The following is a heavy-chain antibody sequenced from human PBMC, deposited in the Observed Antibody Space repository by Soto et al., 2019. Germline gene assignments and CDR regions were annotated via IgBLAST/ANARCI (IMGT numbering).Heavy chain of an antibody. D-gene: IGHD6-13*01. CDR3: ANWVEGSHAYFDY. J-gene: IGHJ4*02. CDR2: ISGSGGKS. Sequence: GGSLRLSCAASGFFFSAYAMTWARRAPGKGLEWVSSISGSGGKSYYEDSVKGRFTISRDNYKNTLYLQMNSLRAEDTAVYYCANWVEGSHAYFDYWGRGTLVTVSS. V-gene: IGHV3-23*01. CDR1: GFFFSAYA.